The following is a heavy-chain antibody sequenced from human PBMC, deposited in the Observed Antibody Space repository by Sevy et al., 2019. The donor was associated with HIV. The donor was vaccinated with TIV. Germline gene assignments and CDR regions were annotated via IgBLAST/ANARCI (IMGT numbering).Heavy chain of an antibody. D-gene: IGHD1-20*01. CDR2: TFYRSKWYN. Sequence: SQTLSLTCAISGDSVYSNSTAWNWIRQSPSRGLEWLGRTFYRSKWYNDYAVSVKSRITIKPDTSKNQVSLQLNSVTPEDTAIYYCARDGLTYGGMDVWGQGTTVTVSS. CDR3: ARDGLTYGGMDV. V-gene: IGHV6-1*01. CDR1: GDSVYSNSTA. J-gene: IGHJ6*02.